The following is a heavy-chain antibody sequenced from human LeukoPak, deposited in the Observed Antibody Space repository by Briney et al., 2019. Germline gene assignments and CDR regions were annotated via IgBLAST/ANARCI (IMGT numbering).Heavy chain of an antibody. Sequence: GGSLRLSCAASGFTFSSYGMHWVRQAPGKGLEWVAVIWYDGSNKYYADSVKGRFTISRDNSKNTLYLQMNSLRAEDTAVYYCARAAARGSFTSDYYDSSGHFGYWGQGTLVTVSS. D-gene: IGHD3-22*01. V-gene: IGHV3-33*08. J-gene: IGHJ4*02. CDR2: IWYDGSNK. CDR1: GFTFSSYG. CDR3: ARAAARGSFTSDYYDSSGHFGY.